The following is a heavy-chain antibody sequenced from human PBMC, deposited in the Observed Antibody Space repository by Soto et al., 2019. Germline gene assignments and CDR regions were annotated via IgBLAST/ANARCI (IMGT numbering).Heavy chain of an antibody. D-gene: IGHD6-6*01. CDR1: GGSFSGYY. V-gene: IGHV4-34*01. J-gene: IGHJ6*02. CDR2: INHSGST. Sequence: SETLSLTCAVYGGSFSGYYWGWIRQPPGKGLEGIGEINHSGSTNYNPSLKSRVTISVDTSKNQFSLKLSSVTAADTAVYYCARGSSRGMDVWGQGTTVTVSS. CDR3: ARGSSRGMDV.